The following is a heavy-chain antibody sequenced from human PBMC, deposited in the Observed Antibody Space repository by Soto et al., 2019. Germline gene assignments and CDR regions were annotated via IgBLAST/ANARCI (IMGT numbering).Heavy chain of an antibody. J-gene: IGHJ4*01. V-gene: IGHV4-39*01. CDR2: FYYGGST. Sequence: ASETLSLTCLVSGASINTGHYYWGWVRQPPGKGLEWIVSFYYGGSTSYNPSLRSRVSVSVDTSKNQFSLGLNSVTAADTATYYCVRQGPHYDFWSGPNFAFDYWGHGTLVTVSS. D-gene: IGHD3-3*01. CDR1: GASINTGHYY. CDR3: VRQGPHYDFWSGPNFAFDY.